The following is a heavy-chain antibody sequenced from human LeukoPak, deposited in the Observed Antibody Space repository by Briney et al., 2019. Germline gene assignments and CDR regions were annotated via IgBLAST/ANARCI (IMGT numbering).Heavy chain of an antibody. CDR2: INTNTGNP. V-gene: IGHV7-4-1*02. CDR1: GYTFTTYA. Sequence: ASVKVSCKASGYTFTTYAMNWVRQAPGQGLEWMGWINTNTGNPTYAQGFTGRFVFSLDTSVSTAYLQISSLKAEDTAVYYCASSYCSGGNYYPQQTVYYFDFWGQGTLVTVSS. J-gene: IGHJ4*02. D-gene: IGHD2-15*01. CDR3: ASSYCSGGNYYPQQTVYYFDF.